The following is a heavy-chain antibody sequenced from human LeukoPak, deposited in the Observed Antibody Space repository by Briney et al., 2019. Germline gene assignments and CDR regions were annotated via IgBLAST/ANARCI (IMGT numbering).Heavy chain of an antibody. CDR1: GFALSNQS. V-gene: IGHV3-23*01. CDR2: ISDSGDIT. Sequence: GGSLRLSCAASGFALSNQSMGWVRQASGKGLERVSVISDSGDITYYADSVKGRFTISRDNSKNTLFLQMNSLRAEDTAVYYCAKDARRTSGWYFFDYWGQGTLVTVSS. J-gene: IGHJ4*02. D-gene: IGHD6-19*01. CDR3: AKDARRTSGWYFFDY.